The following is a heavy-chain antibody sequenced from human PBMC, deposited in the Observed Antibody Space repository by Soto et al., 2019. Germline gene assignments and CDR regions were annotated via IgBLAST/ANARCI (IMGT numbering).Heavy chain of an antibody. D-gene: IGHD3-22*01. Sequence: SVKVSCKASGGTFSSYAISWVRQAPGQGLEWMGGIIPIFGTANYAQKFQGRVTITADESTSTAYMELSSLRSEDTAVYYCARGIASYYDSSGYTTWGQGTLVTVSS. J-gene: IGHJ5*02. CDR3: ARGIASYYDSSGYTT. CDR1: GGTFSSYA. V-gene: IGHV1-69*13. CDR2: IIPIFGTA.